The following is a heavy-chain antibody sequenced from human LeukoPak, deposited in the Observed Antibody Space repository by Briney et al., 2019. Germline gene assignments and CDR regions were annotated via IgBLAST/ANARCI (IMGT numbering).Heavy chain of an antibody. CDR3: ARDCSGGSCYGAFDI. CDR1: GGSISSSSYY. CDR2: IYDSGST. Sequence: PSETLSLTCTVSGGSISSSSYYWGWIRQPLGKGLEWIGYIYDSGSTYYNPSLKSRITISVDTSENRFSLKLSSVTATDTAVYYCARDCSGGSCYGAFDIWGQGTMVTVSS. V-gene: IGHV4-30-4*08. D-gene: IGHD2-15*01. J-gene: IGHJ3*02.